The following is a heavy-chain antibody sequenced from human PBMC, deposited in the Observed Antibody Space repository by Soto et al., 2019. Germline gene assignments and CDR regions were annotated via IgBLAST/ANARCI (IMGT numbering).Heavy chain of an antibody. CDR2: IYYSGST. Sequence: SETLSHTCTVSGGSICSYYWSWIRQPPGKGLEWIGYIYYSGSTNYNPSLKSRVTISVDTSKNQFSLKLSSVTAADTAVYYCARVKGYYGSGSYYKNSHFDYWGQGTLVTVSS. CDR3: ARVKGYYGSGSYYKNSHFDY. D-gene: IGHD3-10*01. CDR1: GGSICSYY. V-gene: IGHV4-59*01. J-gene: IGHJ4*02.